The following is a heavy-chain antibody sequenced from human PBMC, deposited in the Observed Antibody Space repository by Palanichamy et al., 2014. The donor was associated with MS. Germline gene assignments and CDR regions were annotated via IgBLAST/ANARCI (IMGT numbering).Heavy chain of an antibody. CDR3: ARHLKGYRGTFDY. J-gene: IGHJ4*02. CDR1: GGSISSYY. CDR2: IYYSGST. V-gene: IGHV4-59*08. Sequence: QVQLQESGPGLVKPSETLSLTCTVSGGSISSYYWSWIRQPPGKGLEWIGYIYYSGSTNYNPSLKSRVTISVDTSKNQFSLKLSSVTAADTAVYYCARHLKGYRGTFDYWGQGTLVTVSS. D-gene: IGHD5-18*01.